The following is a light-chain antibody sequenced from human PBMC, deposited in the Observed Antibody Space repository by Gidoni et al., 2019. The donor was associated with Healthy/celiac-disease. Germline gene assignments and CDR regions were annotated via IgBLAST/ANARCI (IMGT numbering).Light chain of an antibody. Sequence: QSVLTQPPSVSGAPGQRGTISCTGSSSNIGAGYDVHWYQQLPGTAPKLLISGNSNRPSGVPDRFSGSKSGTSASLAITGLQAEDEADYYCQSYDSSLSGSNWVFGGGTKLTVL. CDR2: GNS. CDR1: SSNIGAGYD. J-gene: IGLJ3*02. CDR3: QSYDSSLSGSNWV. V-gene: IGLV1-40*01.